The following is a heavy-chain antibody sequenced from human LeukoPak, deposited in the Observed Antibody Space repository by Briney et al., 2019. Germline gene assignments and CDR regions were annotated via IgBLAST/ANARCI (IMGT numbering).Heavy chain of an antibody. CDR1: GDSVSSHY. Sequence: SETLSLTCTVSGDSVSSHYWSWIRQPPGKGLQWIGYISDSGSTNYNPSLKSRVTISVDTSNNQFSLKLSSVTAADTAVYYCARITDRTIFGEIMHGFDIWGQGAPVTVSS. CDR3: ARITDRTIFGEIMHGFDI. V-gene: IGHV4-4*08. J-gene: IGHJ3*02. D-gene: IGHD3-3*01. CDR2: ISDSGST.